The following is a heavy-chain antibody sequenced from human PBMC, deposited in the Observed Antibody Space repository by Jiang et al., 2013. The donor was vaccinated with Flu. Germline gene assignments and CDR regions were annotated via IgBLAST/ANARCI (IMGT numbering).Heavy chain of an antibody. V-gene: IGHV1-24*01. D-gene: IGHD3-16*02. Sequence: SGAEVKKPGASVKVSCKVSGYTLTELSMHWVRQAPGKGLEWMGGFDPEDGETIYAQKFQGRVTMTEDTSTDTAYMELSSLRSEDTAVYYCATAPTLRGSYRYTYYGMDVWGQGTTVTVSS. CDR3: ATAPTLRGSYRYTYYGMDV. CDR2: FDPEDGET. CDR1: GYTLTELS. J-gene: IGHJ6*02.